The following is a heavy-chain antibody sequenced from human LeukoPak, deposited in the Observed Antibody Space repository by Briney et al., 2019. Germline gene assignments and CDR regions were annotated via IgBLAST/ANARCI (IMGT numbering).Heavy chain of an antibody. CDR1: GFAFSNYG. CDR2: TSYDGRNK. D-gene: IGHD5-24*01. Sequence: GRSLRLSCAASGFAFSNYGIHWVRQAPGKGLEWLTFTSYDGRNKHYADSVKGRFTISRDNAKNSLYLQMNSLRVEDTAVYYCAKEGRSLQTYWGQGTLVTVSS. V-gene: IGHV3-30*18. J-gene: IGHJ4*02. CDR3: AKEGRSLQTY.